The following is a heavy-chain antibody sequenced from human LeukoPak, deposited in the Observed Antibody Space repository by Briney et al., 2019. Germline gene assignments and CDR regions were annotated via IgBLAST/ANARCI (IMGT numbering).Heavy chain of an antibody. CDR2: IIPIFGTA. V-gene: IGHV1-69*05. CDR3: ARVTQRWLQLSAFDI. D-gene: IGHD5-24*01. Sequence: ASVKVSCKASGGTFSSYAIGWVRQAPGQGLEWMGGIIPIFGTANYAQKFQGRVTITTDESTSTAYMELSSLRSEDTAVYYCARVTQRWLQLSAFDIWGQGTMVTVSS. J-gene: IGHJ3*02. CDR1: GGTFSSYA.